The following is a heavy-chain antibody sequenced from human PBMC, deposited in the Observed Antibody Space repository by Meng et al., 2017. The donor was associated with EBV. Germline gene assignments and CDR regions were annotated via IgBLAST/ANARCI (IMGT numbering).Heavy chain of an antibody. Sequence: QLQLQESGPGVVKPSXXXXLTXXVSGGSISSSSYYWGWIRQPPGKGLEWIGSIYYSGSTYYNPSLKSRVTISVDTSKNQFSLGLRSVTTADTAVYYCAKSSSSTPGVVDSWGQGTLVTVSS. CDR2: IYYSGST. J-gene: IGHJ4*02. D-gene: IGHD6-6*01. V-gene: IGHV4-39*07. CDR1: GGSISSSSYY. CDR3: AKSSSSTPGVVDS.